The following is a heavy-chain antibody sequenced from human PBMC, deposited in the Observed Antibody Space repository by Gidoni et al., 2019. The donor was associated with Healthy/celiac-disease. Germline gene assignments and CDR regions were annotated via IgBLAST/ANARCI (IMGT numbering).Heavy chain of an antibody. V-gene: IGHV2-70*01. D-gene: IGHD5-12*01. CDR1: GFSLSTSGMC. J-gene: IGHJ5*02. CDR2: IYWDDDK. Sequence: QVTLRESGPALVKPTQTLTLTCTFSGFSLSTSGMCVSWIRQPPGKALEWLALIYWDDDKYYSTSLKTRLTISKETSKNQVVLTMTNMDPVDTATYYCARIQGGSNWFDPWGQGTLVTVSS. CDR3: ARIQGGSNWFDP.